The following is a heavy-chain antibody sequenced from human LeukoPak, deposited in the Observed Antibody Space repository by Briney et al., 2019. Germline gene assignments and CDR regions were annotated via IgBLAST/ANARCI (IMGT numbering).Heavy chain of an antibody. Sequence: SYTLSLPCAVYGGSFRGYYWRWIRQPPRKGLEWIGEINHSGRTNYNPSLKGRVTISVDTSKNQFSLKLSSVTAADTAFYYCASQGHHGKIVGTTLSYFYMDVWGKGTTVTVSS. CDR2: INHSGRT. J-gene: IGHJ6*03. CDR1: GGSFRGYY. CDR3: ASQGHHGKIVGTTLSYFYMDV. D-gene: IGHD1-26*01. V-gene: IGHV4-34*01.